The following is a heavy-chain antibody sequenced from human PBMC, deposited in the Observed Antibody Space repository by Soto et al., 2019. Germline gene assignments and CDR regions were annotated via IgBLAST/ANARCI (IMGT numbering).Heavy chain of an antibody. CDR2: IYYTGST. Sequence: PSETLSLTCTVSRGSISSGGHYWSWIRQHPGKGLEWIGYIYYTGSTNYNPSLKSRVTISVDTSENQFSLRLSSVTAADTAIYYCARGRHWLDYWGQGTLVTVSS. CDR1: RGSISSGGHY. V-gene: IGHV4-61*08. D-gene: IGHD6-19*01. CDR3: ARGRHWLDY. J-gene: IGHJ4*02.